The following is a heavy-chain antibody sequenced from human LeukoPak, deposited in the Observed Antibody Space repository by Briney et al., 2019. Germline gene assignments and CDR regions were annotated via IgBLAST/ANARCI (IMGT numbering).Heavy chain of an antibody. CDR1: GYTFTSYG. D-gene: IGHD1-26*01. CDR3: ARLGGATDAFDI. CDR2: MNPNSGNT. V-gene: IGHV1-8*03. Sequence: RASVKVSCKASGYTFTSYGISWVREAPGQGLEWMGWMNPNSGNTGYAQKFQGRVTITRNTSISTAYMELSSLRSEDTAVYYCARLGGATDAFDIWGQGTTVTVSS. J-gene: IGHJ3*02.